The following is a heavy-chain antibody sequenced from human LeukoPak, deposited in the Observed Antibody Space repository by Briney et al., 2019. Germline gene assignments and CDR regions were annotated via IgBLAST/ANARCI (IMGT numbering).Heavy chain of an antibody. D-gene: IGHD4-23*01. CDR3: ARDLLLGTGGYYYGMDV. J-gene: IGHJ6*02. Sequence: PNSGGTNYAQKFQGRVTMTRDTSISTAYMELSRLRSDDTAVYYCARDLLLGTGGYYYGMDVWGQGTTVTVSS. CDR2: PNSGGT. V-gene: IGHV1-2*02.